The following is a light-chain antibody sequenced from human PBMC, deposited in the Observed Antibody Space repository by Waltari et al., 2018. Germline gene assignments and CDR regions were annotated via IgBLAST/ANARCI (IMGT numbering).Light chain of an antibody. CDR2: KAS. J-gene: IGKJ4*01. V-gene: IGKV1-5*03. CDR3: QEYDTLPVT. Sequence: DIQMTQSPSTLSASVGDRDTISCPASQSVKNNLAWYQQKAGKSPKVVIHKASRLESGVPSRFSGSGYGTEFTLTISSLQPDDFATYYCQEYDTLPVTFGGGTKVEIK. CDR1: QSVKNN.